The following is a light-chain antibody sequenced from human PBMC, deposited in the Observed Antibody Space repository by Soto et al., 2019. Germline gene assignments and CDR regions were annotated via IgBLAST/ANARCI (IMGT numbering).Light chain of an antibody. CDR3: QHYHSYSAA. J-gene: IGKJ1*01. Sequence: DIQMTQSPSTLSGSVGDRVTITCRASQTISSWLAWYQQKPGKAPKILIYTASTLKSGVPSRFSGSGSGTEFTLTISSLQPDDFATYSCQHYHSYSAAFGQGTKVELK. CDR1: QTISSW. V-gene: IGKV1-5*03. CDR2: TAS.